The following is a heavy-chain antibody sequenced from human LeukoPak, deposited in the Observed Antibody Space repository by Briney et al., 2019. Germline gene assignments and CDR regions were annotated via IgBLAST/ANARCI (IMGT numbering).Heavy chain of an antibody. Sequence: GESLKISCKGSGYSFTSYWISWVRQMPGKGLGWMGRIDPSDSYTNYSPSFQGHVTISADKSISTAYLQWSSLKASDTAMYYCARRAYSSSWYYGMDVWGQGTTVTVSS. D-gene: IGHD6-13*01. J-gene: IGHJ6*02. V-gene: IGHV5-10-1*01. CDR1: GYSFTSYW. CDR3: ARRAYSSSWYYGMDV. CDR2: IDPSDSYT.